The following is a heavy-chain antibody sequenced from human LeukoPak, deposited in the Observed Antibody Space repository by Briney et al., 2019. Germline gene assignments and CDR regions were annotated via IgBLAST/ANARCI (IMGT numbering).Heavy chain of an antibody. J-gene: IGHJ4*02. CDR1: GYSISSGYY. V-gene: IGHV4-61*01. CDR3: ATRKLGNDY. CDR2: IYYTET. D-gene: IGHD7-27*01. Sequence: SETLSLTCTVSGYSISSGYYWSWIRQSPGKGLEWIGYIYYTETSYNPSLKGRVTISADTSKNQFSLKLYSVTAADTAVYYCATRKLGNDYWGQGTLVTVSS.